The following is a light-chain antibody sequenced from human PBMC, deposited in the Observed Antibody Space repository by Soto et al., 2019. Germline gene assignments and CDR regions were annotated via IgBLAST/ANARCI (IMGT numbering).Light chain of an antibody. V-gene: IGKV1-5*01. J-gene: IGKJ1*01. CDR3: QQYNSYPWT. Sequence: DIQMIQAPSALSASVGDRVTITCRASQSISRRLAGDQQKPGKAPKLLTYDAPSLESGVPAGFSGSGSGTQFTLPLSSLQPDDFATYSCQQYNSYPWTFGQGTTV. CDR2: DAP. CDR1: QSISRR.